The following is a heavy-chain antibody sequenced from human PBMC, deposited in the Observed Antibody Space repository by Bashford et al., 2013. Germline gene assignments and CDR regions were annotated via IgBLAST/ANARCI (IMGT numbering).Heavy chain of an antibody. D-gene: IGHD3-22*01. CDR3: ARVDYYDSL. V-gene: IGHV4-39*07. CDR2: INYSGKT. CDR1: GGSVSNTNYY. Sequence: SETPVPSPCTVSGGSVSNTNYYWAWVRQPPGKGLEWIGSINYSGKTFFNPSLKSRVTISVDTSKNQFSLKLSSVTAADTAVYYCARVDYYDSLWGQGTLVTVSS. J-gene: IGHJ4*02.